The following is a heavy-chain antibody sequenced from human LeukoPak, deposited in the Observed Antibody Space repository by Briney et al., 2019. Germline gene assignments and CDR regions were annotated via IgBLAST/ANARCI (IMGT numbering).Heavy chain of an antibody. CDR3: ASRSPISSSED. Sequence: SETLSLTCAVSGGSISSSNWWSWVRPPPGKGLEWIGEIYHSGSTNYNPSLKSRVTISVDTSKNQFSLKLSSVTAADTAVYYCASRSPISSSEDWGQGTLVTVSS. J-gene: IGHJ4*02. CDR1: GGSISSSNW. D-gene: IGHD6-6*01. V-gene: IGHV4-4*02. CDR2: IYHSGST.